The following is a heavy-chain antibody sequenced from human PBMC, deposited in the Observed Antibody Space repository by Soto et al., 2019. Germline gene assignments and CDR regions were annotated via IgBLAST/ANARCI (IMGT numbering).Heavy chain of an antibody. CDR1: GGTFSSYI. Sequence: QVQLVQSGAEVKKPGSSVKVSCKASGGTFSSYIISWVRQAPGQGLEWMGRIIPILGIANYALKCQGRVTITADKSTSTAYMELSSLRSEDTAVYYCARFPQTAIVGAAYFDYWGQGTLVTVSS. D-gene: IGHD1-26*01. V-gene: IGHV1-69*02. CDR3: ARFPQTAIVGAAYFDY. CDR2: IIPILGIA. J-gene: IGHJ4*02.